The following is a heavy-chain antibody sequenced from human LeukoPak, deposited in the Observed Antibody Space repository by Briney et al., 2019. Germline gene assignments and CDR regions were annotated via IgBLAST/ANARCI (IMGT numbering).Heavy chain of an antibody. D-gene: IGHD5-18*01. Sequence: GASVKVSCKASGGTFSSYDINWVRQATGQGLEWMGWMNPNSGNTGFAQKFQGRVTMTRNTSKSTAYMELSSLTSEDWAVYYCARARGYSYGYSDYWGQGTLVTVSS. CDR3: ARARGYSYGYSDY. J-gene: IGHJ4*02. CDR1: GGTFSSYD. V-gene: IGHV1-8*02. CDR2: MNPNSGNT.